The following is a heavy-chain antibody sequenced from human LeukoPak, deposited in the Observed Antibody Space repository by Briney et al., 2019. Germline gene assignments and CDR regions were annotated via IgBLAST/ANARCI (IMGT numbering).Heavy chain of an antibody. CDR2: IYYSGST. V-gene: IGHV4-59*01. CDR1: GGSISSYY. Sequence: MASETLSLTCTVSGGSISSYYWSWIRQPPGKGLEWIGYIYYSGSTNYNPSLKSRVTISVDTSKNQFSLKLSSVTAADTAVYYCARGQGYSYGYEWFDPWGQGTLVTVSS. J-gene: IGHJ5*02. CDR3: ARGQGYSYGYEWFDP. D-gene: IGHD5-18*01.